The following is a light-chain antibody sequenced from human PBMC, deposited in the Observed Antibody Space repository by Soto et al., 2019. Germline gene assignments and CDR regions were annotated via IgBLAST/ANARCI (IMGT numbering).Light chain of an antibody. J-gene: IGKJ5*01. CDR3: QHNGRS. Sequence: EICLTQSPGTLSLSPGDRDTMPCRASESVGSTYVAWYQQKPGQAPRLLIYAAYTRATGISERFSGSGSGTDFTLVISRLDPYDFAVYYCQHNGRSFGQGTRLEIK. CDR2: AAY. CDR1: ESVGSTY. V-gene: IGKV3-20*01.